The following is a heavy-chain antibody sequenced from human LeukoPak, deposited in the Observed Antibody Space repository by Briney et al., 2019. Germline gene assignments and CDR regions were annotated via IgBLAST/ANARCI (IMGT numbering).Heavy chain of an antibody. J-gene: IGHJ4*02. V-gene: IGHV3-30-3*01. CDR3: ARNFPSGNGFLDY. CDR2: ISGDGSNE. CDR1: GFIFGNYP. Sequence: GGSLRLSCAASGFIFGNYPMHWVRQAPGKGLEWVAVISGDGSNEHYADSVKGRFTISRDNSKNTLYLQMDSLRAEDTAVYYCARNFPSGNGFLDYWGQGTLVTVSS. D-gene: IGHD5-12*01.